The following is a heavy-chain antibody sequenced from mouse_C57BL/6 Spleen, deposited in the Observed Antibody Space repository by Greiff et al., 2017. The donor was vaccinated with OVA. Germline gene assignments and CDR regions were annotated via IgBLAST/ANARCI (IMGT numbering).Heavy chain of an antibody. Sequence: EVKVEESGGGLVQPGGSLSLSCAASGFTFTDYYMSWVRQPPGKALEWLGFIRNKANGYTTEYSASVKGRFTISRDNSQSILYLQMNALRAEDSATYYCARSRSYGYFDVWGTGTTVTVSS. J-gene: IGHJ1*03. CDR1: GFTFTDYY. CDR3: ARSRSYGYFDV. CDR2: IRNKANGYTT. V-gene: IGHV7-3*01.